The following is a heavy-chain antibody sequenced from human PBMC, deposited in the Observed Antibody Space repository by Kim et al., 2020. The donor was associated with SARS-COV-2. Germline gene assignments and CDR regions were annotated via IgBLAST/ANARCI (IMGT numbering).Heavy chain of an antibody. Sequence: GESLKISCKASGCSFTSYWIGWVRQMPGKGLEWMGIIYPGDSDTRYSPSFQGQVTISADKSISTAYLQWSSLKASDTAMFYCARQDCSSTTCYVGYFDYWGQGTLVTVSS. D-gene: IGHD2-2*01. J-gene: IGHJ4*02. CDR1: GCSFTSYW. V-gene: IGHV5-51*01. CDR2: IYPGDSDT. CDR3: ARQDCSSTTCYVGYFDY.